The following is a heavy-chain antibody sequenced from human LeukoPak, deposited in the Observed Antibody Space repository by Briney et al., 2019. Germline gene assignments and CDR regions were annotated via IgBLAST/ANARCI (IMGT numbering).Heavy chain of an antibody. D-gene: IGHD3-16*02. V-gene: IGHV5-51*01. J-gene: IGHJ4*02. CDR2: IYPGDSDT. CDR3: ARLRGYHMDY. CDR1: GYSFTTNW. Sequence: GESLKISCKGSGYSFTTNWIGWVRQMPGKGLEWMGIIYPGDSDTRYSPSFQGQVTMSADKSISTAYLQWSSLEASDTAIYFCARLRGYHMDYWGQGTLVTVSS.